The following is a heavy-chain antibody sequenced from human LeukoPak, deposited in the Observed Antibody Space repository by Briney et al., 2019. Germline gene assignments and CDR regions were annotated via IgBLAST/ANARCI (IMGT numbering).Heavy chain of an antibody. Sequence: PGGSLRLSCVASGFSLRGYAMHWVRQAPGKGGLEWVTMISYDGRDQYYAGSVKGRFTISRDDSKNTLFLQMNSLRVEDTAMYHCARIGLGVSFGSGFDYWGQGTLVTVTS. V-gene: IGHV3-30-3*01. CDR2: ISYDGRDQ. J-gene: IGHJ4*02. CDR3: ARIGLGVSFGSGFDY. D-gene: IGHD3-10*01. CDR1: GFSLRGYA.